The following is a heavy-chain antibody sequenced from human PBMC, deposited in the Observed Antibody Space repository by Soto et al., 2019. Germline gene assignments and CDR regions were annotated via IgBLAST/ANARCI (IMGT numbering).Heavy chain of an antibody. CDR2: IIPVFGTA. Sequence: QVQLVQSGAEVKKPWSSVKVSCKASGGVFRNYAINWVRQAPGQGLEWMGGIIPVFGTADYPQKFQGRVTITADESTTTAYMELTSLKTEDTAVYFCARDRWGSYSFDSWGQGTLVTVAS. D-gene: IGHD1-26*01. V-gene: IGHV1-69*01. CDR3: ARDRWGSYSFDS. CDR1: GGVFRNYA. J-gene: IGHJ5*01.